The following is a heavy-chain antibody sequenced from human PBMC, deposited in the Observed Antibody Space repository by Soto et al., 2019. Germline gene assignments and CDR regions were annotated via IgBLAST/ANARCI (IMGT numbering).Heavy chain of an antibody. Sequence: PSETLSLTCAVSGGSISSGGYSWSWIRQPSGKGLEWIGYIYHSGSTYYNPSLKSRVTISVDRSKNQFSLRLSSVTAADTAVYYCARGDHPSTFYYMDVWGKGTTVTVSS. J-gene: IGHJ6*03. D-gene: IGHD2-2*01. CDR1: GGSISSGGYS. CDR2: IYHSGST. V-gene: IGHV4-30-2*01. CDR3: ARGDHPSTFYYMDV.